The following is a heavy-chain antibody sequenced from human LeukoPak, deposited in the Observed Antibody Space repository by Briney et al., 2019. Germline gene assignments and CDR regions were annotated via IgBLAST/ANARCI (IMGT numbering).Heavy chain of an antibody. CDR2: IYPGDSDT. CDR3: ARPEDSESYYNPLGY. Sequence: ESLKISCKGSGYSFTSYWIGWVRQMPGKGLEWMGIIYPGDSDTRYSPSFQGQVTISADKSISTAYLQWSGLKASDTAMYYCARPEDSESYYNPLGYWGQGTLVTVSS. D-gene: IGHD3-10*01. V-gene: IGHV5-51*01. CDR1: GYSFTSYW. J-gene: IGHJ4*02.